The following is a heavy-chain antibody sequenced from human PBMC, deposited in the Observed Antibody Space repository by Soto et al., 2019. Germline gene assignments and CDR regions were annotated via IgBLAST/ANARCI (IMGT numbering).Heavy chain of an antibody. CDR2: ISSSSSTI. Sequence: HPGGSLRLSCAASGFTFSIYSMNWVRQAPGKGLEWVSYISSSSSTIYYTDSVKGRFTISRDNAKNSLYLQMNSLRDEDTAVYYCARQKDSSGYYYYYYGMDVWGQGTTVTVSS. J-gene: IGHJ6*02. V-gene: IGHV3-48*02. CDR3: ARQKDSSGYYYYYYGMDV. CDR1: GFTFSIYS. D-gene: IGHD3-22*01.